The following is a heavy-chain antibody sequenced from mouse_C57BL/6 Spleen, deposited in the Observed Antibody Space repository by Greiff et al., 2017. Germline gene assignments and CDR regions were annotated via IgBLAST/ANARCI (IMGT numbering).Heavy chain of an antibody. V-gene: IGHV3-6*01. J-gene: IGHJ2*01. Sequence: EVKLMESGPGLVKPSQSLSLTCSVTGYSITSGYYWNWIRQFPGNKLEWMGYISYDGSNNYNPSLKNRISITRDTSKNQFFLKLNSVTTEDTATYYCARAEGLRRGYYFDYWGQGTTLTVSS. CDR2: ISYDGSN. D-gene: IGHD2-4*01. CDR3: ARAEGLRRGYYFDY. CDR1: GYSITSGYY.